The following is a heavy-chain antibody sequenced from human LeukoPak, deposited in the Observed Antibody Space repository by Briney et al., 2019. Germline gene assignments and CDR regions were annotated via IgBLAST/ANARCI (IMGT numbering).Heavy chain of an antibody. CDR2: IIPIFGTA. J-gene: IGHJ3*02. Sequence: GSSVKVSCKASGGTFSSYAISWVRQAPGQGLEWMEGIIPIFGTANYAQKFQGRVTITTDESTSTAYMELSSLRSEDTAVYYCARVHGDWPGGAFDIWGQGTMVTVSS. V-gene: IGHV1-69*05. CDR3: ARVHGDWPGGAFDI. CDR1: GGTFSSYA. D-gene: IGHD3-16*01.